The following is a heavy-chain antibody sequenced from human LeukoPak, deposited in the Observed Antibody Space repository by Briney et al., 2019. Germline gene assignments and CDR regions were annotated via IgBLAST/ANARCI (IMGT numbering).Heavy chain of an antibody. V-gene: IGHV3-21*01. CDR1: GFTFSSYS. CDR2: ISSSSSYI. J-gene: IGHJ6*02. D-gene: IGHD6-13*01. Sequence: GGSLRLSCAASGFTFSSYSMNWVRQAPGKGLEWVSSISSSSSYIYYADSVKGRFTISRDNAKNSLYLQMNSLRAEDTAVYYCAGPLHYSSSRYYYGMDVWGQGTTVTVSS. CDR3: AGPLHYSSSRYYYGMDV.